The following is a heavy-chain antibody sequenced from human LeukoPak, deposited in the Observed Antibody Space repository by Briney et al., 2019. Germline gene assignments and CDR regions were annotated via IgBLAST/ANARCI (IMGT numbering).Heavy chain of an antibody. D-gene: IGHD6-13*01. J-gene: IGHJ4*02. V-gene: IGHV6-1*01. CDR1: GDSVSSNGVA. Sequence: SQTLSLTCAISGDSVSSNGVAWNWIRQSPSRGLEWLGRTYYRSKWYNDYAESVKSRINIKPDTSKNQFSLQLNSVTPEDTAVYYCARDQAGLDYWGQGTLVTVSS. CDR2: TYYRSKWYN. CDR3: ARDQAGLDY.